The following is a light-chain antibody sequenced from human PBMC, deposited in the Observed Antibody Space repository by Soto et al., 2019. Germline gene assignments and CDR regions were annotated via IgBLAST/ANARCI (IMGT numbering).Light chain of an antibody. CDR3: LQDYNYPWT. V-gene: IGKV1-9*01. Sequence: DIQLTQSPSFLSASVGDRVTITCRASQGISSYLAWYQQKPGKAPKLLIYAASTLQSGVPSRFSGSGSGTEFTLTISSLRPEDFATYYCLQDYNYPWTFGQGTKVDIK. CDR1: QGISSY. CDR2: AAS. J-gene: IGKJ1*01.